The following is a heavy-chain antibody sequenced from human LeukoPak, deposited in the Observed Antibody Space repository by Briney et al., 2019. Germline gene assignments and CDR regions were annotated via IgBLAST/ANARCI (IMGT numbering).Heavy chain of an antibody. CDR1: GGSVSSGSYY. V-gene: IGHV4-61*01. CDR2: IYYSGST. J-gene: IGHJ4*02. CDR3: AREDYYDSSGYFY. D-gene: IGHD3-22*01. Sequence: SETLSLTCTVSGGSVSSGSYYWSWIRQPPGKGLEWIGYIYYSGSTNYNPSLKSRVTISVDTSKNQFSLKLSSVTAADTAVYYCAREDYYDSSGYFYWGQGTLVTVS.